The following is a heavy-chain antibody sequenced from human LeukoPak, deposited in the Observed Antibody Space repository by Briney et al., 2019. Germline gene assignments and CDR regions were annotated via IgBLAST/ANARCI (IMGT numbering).Heavy chain of an antibody. J-gene: IGHJ4*02. CDR2: IYYSGST. Sequence: SETLSLTCTVPGGSISISSYYWGWIRHPPGKGLEGFGRIYYSGSTYYNPSLKGGVTISVATSKNQCSLKLSSVTAADTAVYYCARLFNYDILTGYYRALAYFDYWGQGTLVTVSS. V-gene: IGHV4-39*01. D-gene: IGHD3-9*01. CDR3: ARLFNYDILTGYYRALAYFDY. CDR1: GGSISISSYY.